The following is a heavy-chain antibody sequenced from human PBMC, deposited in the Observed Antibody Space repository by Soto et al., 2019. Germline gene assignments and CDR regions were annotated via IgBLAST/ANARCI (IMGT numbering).Heavy chain of an antibody. CDR2: ISGSGGST. V-gene: IGHV3-23*01. J-gene: IGHJ6*02. CDR3: AKDRVSGGYGRDGLAV. D-gene: IGHD3-10*01. CDR1: GLTFSRYA. Sequence: GECLRLSWAASGLTFSRYAMSWVRQAPGKGLEWVSAISGSGGSTYYADSVKGRFTISRDNSKNTLYLQMNSLRAEDTAVYYCAKDRVSGGYGRDGLAVPGRGTTVPVS.